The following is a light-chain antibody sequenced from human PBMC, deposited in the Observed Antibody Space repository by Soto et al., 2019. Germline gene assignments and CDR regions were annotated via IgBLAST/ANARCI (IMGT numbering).Light chain of an antibody. CDR3: HQHNNWWT. CDR2: GAS. CDR1: QSVSSN. J-gene: IGKJ1*01. V-gene: IGKV3-15*01. Sequence: EVVMTQSPATLSVSPGERATLSCRASQSVSSNLAWYQQKPGQAPRLLIYGASTRAAGIPARFSGSGSGTDFTLTITSLQSEDFGVYYCHQHNNWWTFGQVTKVEIK.